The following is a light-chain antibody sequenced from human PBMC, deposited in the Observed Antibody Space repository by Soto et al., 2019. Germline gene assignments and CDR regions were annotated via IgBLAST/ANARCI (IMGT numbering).Light chain of an antibody. V-gene: IGLV2-23*02. CDR1: SSDVGNYIH. CDR2: DIT. Sequence: QSALTQPASVSGSPGQSITISCTGTSSDVGNYIHVSWYQHHPGKVPKLIIYDITKRPSGISSRCSGSRSGNTASLTISGLQAEDEAYYYCYSYAASRTLIFGGGTKLTVL. CDR3: YSYAASRTLI. J-gene: IGLJ2*01.